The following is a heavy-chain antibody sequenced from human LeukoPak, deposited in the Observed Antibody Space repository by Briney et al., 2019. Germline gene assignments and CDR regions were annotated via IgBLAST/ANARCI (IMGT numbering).Heavy chain of an antibody. J-gene: IGHJ4*02. Sequence: PGGSLRLSCAASGFTFDDYAMPWVRQAPGKGLEWVSGISWNSGSIGYADSVRGRFTISRDNAKNSLYLQMNSLRAEDTALYYCAKAPQYSSSWFFFDYWGQGTLVTVSS. D-gene: IGHD6-13*01. CDR1: GFTFDDYA. CDR2: ISWNSGSI. CDR3: AKAPQYSSSWFFFDY. V-gene: IGHV3-9*01.